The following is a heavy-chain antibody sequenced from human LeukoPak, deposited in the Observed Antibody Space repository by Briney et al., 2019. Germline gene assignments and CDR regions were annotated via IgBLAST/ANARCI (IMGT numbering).Heavy chain of an antibody. CDR3: AKDRGSYYDGMDV. D-gene: IGHD1-26*01. J-gene: IGHJ6*02. V-gene: IGHV3-30*18. CDR2: ISYDGNKK. Sequence: GRSLRLSCAASGFTFNSYGMHWVRQAPGKGLEWVAVISYDGNKKYYADSVKGRFTISRDNSKNTLYLQMNSLRVEDTALYYCAKDRGSYYDGMDVWGQGTTVTVSS. CDR1: GFTFNSYG.